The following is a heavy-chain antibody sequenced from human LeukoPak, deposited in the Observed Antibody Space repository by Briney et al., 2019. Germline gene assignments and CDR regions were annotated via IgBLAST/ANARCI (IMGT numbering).Heavy chain of an antibody. CDR1: GFTFSSYG. CDR3: AKDYYDSSGYYIFDY. J-gene: IGHJ4*02. D-gene: IGHD3-22*01. Sequence: TGGSLRLSCAASGFTFSSYGMHWVRQAPGKGLEWVAFVRYDGSNKYYADSVKGRFTISRDNSKNTLYLQMNSLRAEDTAVYYCAKDYYDSSGYYIFDYWGQGTLVTVSS. CDR2: VRYDGSNK. V-gene: IGHV3-30*02.